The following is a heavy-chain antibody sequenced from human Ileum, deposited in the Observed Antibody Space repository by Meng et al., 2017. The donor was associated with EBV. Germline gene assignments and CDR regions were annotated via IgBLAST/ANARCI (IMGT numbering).Heavy chain of an antibody. Sequence: GQVVQSGAEVKKPGSSVKVSCKASGGTFTNSAINWVRQAPGQGLEWMGGAIPVFGTPNYAQKFQGRVTITADESTNTAYMELYSLRSEDTAVYYCARDQAMIRYWGQGTLVTVPS. D-gene: IGHD3-10*01. CDR2: AIPVFGTP. CDR3: ARDQAMIRY. CDR1: GGTFTNSA. V-gene: IGHV1-69*01. J-gene: IGHJ4*02.